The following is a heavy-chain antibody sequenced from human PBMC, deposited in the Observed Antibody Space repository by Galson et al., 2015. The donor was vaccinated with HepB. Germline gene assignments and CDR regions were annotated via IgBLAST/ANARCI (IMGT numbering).Heavy chain of an antibody. CDR1: GFSLSNARMG. Sequence: PALVKPTQTLTLTCTVSGFSLSNARMGVSWIRQPPGKALEWLAHIFSNDEKSYSTSLKSRLTISKDTSKSQVVLTMTNMDPVDTATYYCARIKGDYDSSGYYVWYFDLWGRGTLVTVSS. CDR3: ARIKGDYDSSGYYVWYFDL. CDR2: IFSNDEK. J-gene: IGHJ2*01. V-gene: IGHV2-26*01. D-gene: IGHD3-22*01.